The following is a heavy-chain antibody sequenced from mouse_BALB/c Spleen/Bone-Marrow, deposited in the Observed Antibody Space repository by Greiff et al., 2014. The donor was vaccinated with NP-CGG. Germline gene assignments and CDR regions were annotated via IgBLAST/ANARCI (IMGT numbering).Heavy chain of an antibody. D-gene: IGHD1-1*01. CDR2: IRSGSSTI. CDR1: GFTFSSFG. Sequence: VQLKESGGGLVQPGGSRKLSCAASGFTFSSFGMHWVRQAPEKGLEWVAYIRSGSSTIYYADTVKGRFTISRDNPKNTLFLQMTSLRSEDTAMYYCARLRRYYGYFDYWGQGTTLTVSS. J-gene: IGHJ2*01. CDR3: ARLRRYYGYFDY. V-gene: IGHV5-17*02.